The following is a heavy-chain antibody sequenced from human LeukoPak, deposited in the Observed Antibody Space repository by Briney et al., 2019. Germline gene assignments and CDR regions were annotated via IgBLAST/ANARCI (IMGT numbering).Heavy chain of an antibody. J-gene: IGHJ4*02. V-gene: IGHV1-8*01. CDR1: GYTLTNYD. Sequence: ASVKPSCKASGYTLTNYDINWVRQATGQGLEWMGWMNPNSGKTGHRKKCQGRVTITRDTSIRTAYLEVSGLKSEGTAVYCCGRRGWELLGIDSWGQGTLVTVSS. CDR3: GRRGWELLGIDS. CDR2: MNPNSGKT. D-gene: IGHD2-15*01.